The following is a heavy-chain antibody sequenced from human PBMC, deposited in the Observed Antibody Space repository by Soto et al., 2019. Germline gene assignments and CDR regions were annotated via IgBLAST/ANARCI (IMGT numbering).Heavy chain of an antibody. Sequence: QVQLVQSGAEVKKPGASVKVSCKASGYNFISYAMHWVRQAPGQRLEWVGWINAGNDDTRSSQKFEGRVTITRDTFASTAYIELSSLRSEDTAVYYCARESKNDGFPGDFWGQGTLVTVSS. J-gene: IGHJ4*02. D-gene: IGHD4-4*01. CDR2: INAGNDDT. V-gene: IGHV1-3*01. CDR1: GYNFISYA. CDR3: ARESKNDGFPGDF.